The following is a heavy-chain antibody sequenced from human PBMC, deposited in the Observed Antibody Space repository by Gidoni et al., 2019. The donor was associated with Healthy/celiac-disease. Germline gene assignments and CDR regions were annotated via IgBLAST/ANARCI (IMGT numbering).Heavy chain of an antibody. Sequence: QVQLVESGGGVVQPGRSLRLSCAASGFTFSSYAMHWVRQAPGKGLEWVAVISYDGSNKYYADSVKGRFTISRDNSKNTLYLQMNSLRAEDTAVYYCARDYMESNTMVRGVPLPPSNYYYYGMDVWGQGTTVTVSS. D-gene: IGHD3-10*01. V-gene: IGHV3-30-3*01. CDR1: GFTFSSYA. CDR2: ISYDGSNK. J-gene: IGHJ6*02. CDR3: ARDYMESNTMVRGVPLPPSNYYYYGMDV.